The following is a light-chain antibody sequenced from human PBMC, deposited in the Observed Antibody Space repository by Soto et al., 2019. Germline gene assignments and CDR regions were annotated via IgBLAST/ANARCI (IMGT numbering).Light chain of an antibody. Sequence: DIPMTQSPPSLSASVGDTITITCRASEDITTYVAWLQQKPGKAPRSLIHTASSLQRGVSSKFSGSGSGTHFTLTISSLQPEEFATYYCQQYKHYPLTFGGGTKVEIK. CDR3: QQYKHYPLT. J-gene: IGKJ4*01. V-gene: IGKV1-16*02. CDR2: TAS. CDR1: EDITTY.